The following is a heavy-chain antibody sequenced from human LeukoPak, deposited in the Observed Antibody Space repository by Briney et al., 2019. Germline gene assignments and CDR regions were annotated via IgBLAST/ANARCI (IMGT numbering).Heavy chain of an antibody. CDR2: IKSKTDGGTT. CDR1: GFTFSNAW. J-gene: IGHJ4*02. Sequence: GGSLRLSCAASGFTFSNAWMSWVRQAPGKGLEWVGRIKSKTDGGTTDYAAPVKGRFTISRDDSKNTLYLQMNSLKTEDTAVYYCTTDLDYYDSSGYSPRDYWGQGTLVTVSS. V-gene: IGHV3-15*01. CDR3: TTDLDYYDSSGYSPRDY. D-gene: IGHD3-22*01.